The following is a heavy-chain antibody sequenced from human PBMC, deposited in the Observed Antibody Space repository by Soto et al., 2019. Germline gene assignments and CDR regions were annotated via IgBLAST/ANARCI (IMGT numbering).Heavy chain of an antibody. V-gene: IGHV4-31*03. D-gene: IGHD2-2*01. J-gene: IGHJ6*02. CDR2: IYYSGST. CDR1: GGYISSGGYY. Sequence: TLSLTCTVSGGYISSGGYYWSWIRQHPGKGLEWFGYIYYSGSTYYNPSLKSRVTISVDTSKNQFSLKLSSVTAADTAVYYCARDPVVVPAAMPWGKYYYYYYGMDVWGQGTTVT. CDR3: ARDPVVVPAAMPWGKYYYYYYGMDV.